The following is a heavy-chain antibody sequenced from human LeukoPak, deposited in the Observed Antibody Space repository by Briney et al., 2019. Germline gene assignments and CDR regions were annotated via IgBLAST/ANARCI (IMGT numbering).Heavy chain of an antibody. CDR2: IGTAGDT. CDR3: ARGLSSSWQGTTAEPYYYYGMDV. V-gene: IGHV3-13*01. CDR1: GFTFSSYD. D-gene: IGHD6-13*01. J-gene: IGHJ6*02. Sequence: PGGFLRLSCAASGFTFSSYDMHWVRQATGKGLEWVSAIGTAGDTYYPGSVKGRFTISRENAKNSLYLQMNGLRAGDTAVYYCARGLSSSWQGTTAEPYYYYGMDVWGQGTTVTVSS.